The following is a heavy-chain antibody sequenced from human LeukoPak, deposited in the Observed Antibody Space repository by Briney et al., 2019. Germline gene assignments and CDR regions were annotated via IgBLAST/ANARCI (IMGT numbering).Heavy chain of an antibody. CDR2: IESSSSSLK. Sequence: GGSLRLSCAASGFTFSDYYMNWIHQAPGKGLEWVLYIESSSSSLKDYADSVRGRFTISRDNAKNSLFLQMDSLRAEDTAVYYCARGGSWLQSPFDSWGQGTLVTVSS. J-gene: IGHJ4*02. CDR1: GFTFSDYY. CDR3: ARGGSWLQSPFDS. V-gene: IGHV3-11*05. D-gene: IGHD5-24*01.